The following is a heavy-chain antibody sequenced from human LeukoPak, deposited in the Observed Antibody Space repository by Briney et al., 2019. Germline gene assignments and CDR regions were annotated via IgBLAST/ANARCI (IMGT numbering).Heavy chain of an antibody. Sequence: GGSLRLSCAASGFTFSSYGMRWVRQAPGKGLEWVAVISYDGSNKYYADSVEGRFTISRDNSKNTLYLQMNSLRAEDTAVYYCAKAMGPDIVVVTTGSLDPWGQGTLVTVSS. CDR3: AKAMGPDIVVVTTGSLDP. D-gene: IGHD2-21*02. V-gene: IGHV3-30*18. J-gene: IGHJ5*02. CDR1: GFTFSSYG. CDR2: ISYDGSNK.